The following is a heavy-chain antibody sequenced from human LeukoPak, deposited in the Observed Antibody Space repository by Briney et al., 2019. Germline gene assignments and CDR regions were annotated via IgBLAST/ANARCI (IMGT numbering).Heavy chain of an antibody. CDR3: ARGQKKRYYDFWSGYSPPGHY. D-gene: IGHD3-3*01. V-gene: IGHV3-7*01. Sequence: PGGSLRLSCAASGFTFSSYWMSWVRQAPGKGLEWVANIKQDGSEKYYVDSVKGRFTISRDNAKNSLYLQMSSLRAEDTAVYYCARGQKKRYYDFWSGYSPPGHYWGQGTLVTVSS. CDR1: GFTFSSYW. J-gene: IGHJ4*02. CDR2: IKQDGSEK.